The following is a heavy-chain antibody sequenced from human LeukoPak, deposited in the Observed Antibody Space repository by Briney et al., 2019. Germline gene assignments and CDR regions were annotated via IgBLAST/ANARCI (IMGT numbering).Heavy chain of an antibody. CDR2: IYSSGST. D-gene: IGHD6-13*01. V-gene: IGHV4-59*01. Sequence: SETLSLTCTVSGGSISRYYWSWIRQPPGKGLEWIGYIYSSGSTKYNPSLKSRVTISVDTSKNHFSLRLSSVTAADTAVYYCARVPTAAGTYYYDFHGLDVWGQGTTVTVSS. CDR1: GGSISRYY. CDR3: ARVPTAAGTYYYDFHGLDV. J-gene: IGHJ6*02.